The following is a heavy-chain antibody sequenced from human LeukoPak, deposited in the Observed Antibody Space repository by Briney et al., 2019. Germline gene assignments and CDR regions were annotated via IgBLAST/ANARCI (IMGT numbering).Heavy chain of an antibody. CDR1: GGSISSDDHS. CDR2: ISHSGIT. D-gene: IGHD2-15*01. CDR3: ARHGYCSGGSCYWDY. J-gene: IGHJ4*02. V-gene: IGHV4-30-2*01. Sequence: SETLSLTCAVSGGSISSDDHSWTWIRQPPGKGLEWIGFISHSGITYYNPSLKSRVTISVDRSKTQFSLKLSSVTAADTAVYYCARHGYCSGGSCYWDYWGQGTLVTVSS.